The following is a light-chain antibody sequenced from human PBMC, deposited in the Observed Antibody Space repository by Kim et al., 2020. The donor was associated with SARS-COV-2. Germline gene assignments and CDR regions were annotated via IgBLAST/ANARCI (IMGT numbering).Light chain of an antibody. CDR1: QSVDYD. CDR3: QQYNNWPPT. CDR2: GAS. V-gene: IGKV3-15*01. J-gene: IGKJ4*01. Sequence: VPPGEGAPPSCRARQSVDYDLAWYQQKRGQAPRLLISGASTRATGIPARFRGSGSGTEFTLTISSLQSEDFVFYYCQQYNNWPPTFGGGTKVDIK.